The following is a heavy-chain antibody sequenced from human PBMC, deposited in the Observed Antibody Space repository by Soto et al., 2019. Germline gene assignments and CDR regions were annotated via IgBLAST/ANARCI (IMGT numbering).Heavy chain of an antibody. D-gene: IGHD6-6*01. CDR2: IYPGDSDN. Sequence: GESLKISCRGFGNAFTTYGIVWGRQSPGKGLEGRGIIYPGDSDNRNSPSFQGQVTISADNSLSTAYPQWSSLKASDTAMYYCARHLSGSSSYYYYYYMDVWGKGTTVTVSS. V-gene: IGHV5-51*01. J-gene: IGHJ6*03. CDR3: ARHLSGSSSYYYYYYMDV. CDR1: GNAFTTYG.